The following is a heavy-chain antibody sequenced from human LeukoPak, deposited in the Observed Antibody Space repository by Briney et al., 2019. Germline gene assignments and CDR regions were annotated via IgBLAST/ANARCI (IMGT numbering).Heavy chain of an antibody. V-gene: IGHV4-39*01. J-gene: IGHJ4*02. CDR1: GGSISSSSYY. CDR2: IYYSGST. CDR3: ARSPRYYDSSGPLVLFDY. Sequence: TSETLSLTCTVSGGSISSSSYYWSWIRQPPGKGLEWIGSIYYSGSTYYSPSLKSRVAISVDTSKNQFSLKLNSVTAADTAVYYCARSPRYYDSSGPLVLFDYWGQGTLVTVSS. D-gene: IGHD3-22*01.